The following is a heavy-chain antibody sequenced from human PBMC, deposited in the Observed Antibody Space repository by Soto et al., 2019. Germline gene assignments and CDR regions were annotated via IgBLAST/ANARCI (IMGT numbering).Heavy chain of an antibody. CDR3: ARGVGYGSGSEPSKNNKRPYDY. D-gene: IGHD3-10*01. Sequence: PSETLSLTCTVSGGSISSGDYYWSWIRQPPGKGLEWIGYIYYSGSTYYNPSLKSRVTISVDTSKNQFSLKLSSVTAADTAVYYCARGVGYGSGSEPSKNNKRPYDYWGQGTLVTVSS. V-gene: IGHV4-30-4*01. CDR1: GGSISSGDYY. J-gene: IGHJ4*02. CDR2: IYYSGST.